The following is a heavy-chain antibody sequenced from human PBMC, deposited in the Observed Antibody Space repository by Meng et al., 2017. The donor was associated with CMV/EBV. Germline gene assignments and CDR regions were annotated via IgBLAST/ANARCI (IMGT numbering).Heavy chain of an antibody. Sequence: SETLSLTCTVSGGSINSSSYYWVWVRQPPGQGFEWIGSLYYTGSTYYNTSLGSRVTMSVDTSRNQFSLKLSSVTAADTAVYYCARQGGASPTTGVFWGPGILVTVSS. V-gene: IGHV4-39*01. CDR3: ARQGGASPTTGVF. CDR2: LYYTGST. J-gene: IGHJ4*02. D-gene: IGHD1-26*01. CDR1: GGSINSSSYY.